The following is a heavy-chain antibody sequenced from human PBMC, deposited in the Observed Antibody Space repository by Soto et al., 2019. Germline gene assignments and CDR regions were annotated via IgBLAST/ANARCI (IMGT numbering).Heavy chain of an antibody. CDR3: AREREAWRFIAARPWTRHANWFDP. V-gene: IGHV1-18*01. D-gene: IGHD6-6*01. Sequence: GASVKVSCKASGYTFTSYGISWVRQAPGQGLEWMGWISAYNGNTNYAQKLQGRVTMTTDTSTSTAYMELRSLRSDDTAVYYCAREREAWRFIAARPWTRHANWFDPWGQGTLVTVSS. J-gene: IGHJ5*02. CDR2: ISAYNGNT. CDR1: GYTFTSYG.